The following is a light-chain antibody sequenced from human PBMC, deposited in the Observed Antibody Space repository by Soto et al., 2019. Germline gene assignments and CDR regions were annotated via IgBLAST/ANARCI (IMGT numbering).Light chain of an antibody. CDR3: QKYSSAPFT. Sequence: DIQMTQSPSSLSASVGDRVTITCRASQGINNYLAWYQQKPGKVPKLLMYAASTLQVGVPSRFSGSGSGTDFTLTISSLQPEDAAIYYCQKYSSAPFTFGQGTRLEIK. V-gene: IGKV1-27*01. CDR1: QGINNY. J-gene: IGKJ5*01. CDR2: AAS.